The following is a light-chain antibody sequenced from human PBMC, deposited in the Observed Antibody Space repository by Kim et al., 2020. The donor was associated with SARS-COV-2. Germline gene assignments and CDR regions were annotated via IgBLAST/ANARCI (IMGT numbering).Light chain of an antibody. CDR3: QQSFSTPQT. Sequence: ASVGDRVTITCRASQTVYRHLSWYQQKPGKAPSLLLYKTSTLQNGVPSRFSGSGSGRDYILTIRDLQPDDFATYFCQQSFSTPQTFRQGTKVDIK. CDR1: QTVYRH. J-gene: IGKJ1*01. V-gene: IGKV1-39*01. CDR2: KTS.